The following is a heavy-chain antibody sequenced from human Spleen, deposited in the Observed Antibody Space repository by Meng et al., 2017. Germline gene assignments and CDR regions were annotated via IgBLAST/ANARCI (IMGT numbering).Heavy chain of an antibody. Sequence: SQTLSLTCAISGDSVSSNSATWNWIRQSPSRGLEWLGRTYYRSKWYNEYAGSVKSRVTINPDTSKNEFSLQLNSVTPEDTGVCYCARADFSSSGSLYNGKPYWGQGTLVTVSS. J-gene: IGHJ4*02. CDR3: ARADFSSSGSLYNGKPY. CDR2: TYYRSKWYN. D-gene: IGHD3-10*01. CDR1: GDSVSSNSAT. V-gene: IGHV6-1*01.